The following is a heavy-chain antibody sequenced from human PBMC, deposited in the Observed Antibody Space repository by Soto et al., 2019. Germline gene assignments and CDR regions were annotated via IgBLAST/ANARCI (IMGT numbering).Heavy chain of an antibody. CDR1: GGSRSYYY. CDR3: ARVGEDRVVTGNWYFDL. J-gene: IGHJ2*01. D-gene: IGHD2-21*02. Sequence: SSETLSLTCTVSGGSRSYYYWSWIRQPPGKGLEWIGYIYYSGSTNYNPSLKSRVTISIDTSKNQFSLKLISVTAADTAVYYCARVGEDRVVTGNWYFDLWSRGSLVTVSS. V-gene: IGHV4-59*01. CDR2: IYYSGST.